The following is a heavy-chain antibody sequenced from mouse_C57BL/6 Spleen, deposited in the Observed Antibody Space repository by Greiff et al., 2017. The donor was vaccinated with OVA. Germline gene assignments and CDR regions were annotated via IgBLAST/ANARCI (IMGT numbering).Heavy chain of an antibody. J-gene: IGHJ2*01. Sequence: QLQLHHSRTVVMHPPHILPTTCPVSGFSLTSYGVHWVRQSPGKGLEWLGVIWSGGSTDYNAAFISRLSISKDNSKSQVFFKMNSLQADDTAIYYCARGGTVVFDYWGQGTTLTVSS. CDR2: IWSGGST. V-gene: IGHV2-2*01. D-gene: IGHD1-1*01. CDR3: ARGGTVVFDY. CDR1: GFSLTSYG.